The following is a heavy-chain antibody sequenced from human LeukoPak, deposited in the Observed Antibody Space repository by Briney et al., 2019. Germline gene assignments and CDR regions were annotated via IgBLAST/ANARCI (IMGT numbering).Heavy chain of an antibody. CDR1: GGSISSYY. D-gene: IGHD3-22*01. CDR3: ARANYYDNTGYSRGAFDI. CDR2: IYYSGST. Sequence: SETLSLTCTVSGGSISSYYWSWIRQPPGKGLEWIGYIYYSGSTNYNPSLKSRVTISVDTSKNQFSLKLSSVTAADTAVYYCARANYYDNTGYSRGAFDIWGQGTMVTVSS. J-gene: IGHJ3*02. V-gene: IGHV4-59*08.